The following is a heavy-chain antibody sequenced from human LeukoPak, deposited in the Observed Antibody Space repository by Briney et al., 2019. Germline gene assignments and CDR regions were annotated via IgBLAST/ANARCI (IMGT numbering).Heavy chain of an antibody. CDR3: ARAPSEVGGYYPEYFRH. CDR2: IKSDGKT. CDR1: GFTFSRYW. V-gene: IGHV3-74*01. Sequence: TGGSLRLSCEASGFTFSRYWMHWVRQAPGKGLVWVSRIKSDGKTNYAGSVKGRFTISRDNAKNTVSLQMDSLRAEDTGVYYCARAPSEVGGYYPEYFRHWGQGTLVTVSS. J-gene: IGHJ1*01. D-gene: IGHD3-22*01.